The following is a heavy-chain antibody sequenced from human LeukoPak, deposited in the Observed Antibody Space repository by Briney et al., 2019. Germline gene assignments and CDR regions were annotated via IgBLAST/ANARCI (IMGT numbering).Heavy chain of an antibody. J-gene: IGHJ4*02. Sequence: SETLSLTCTVSGGSISSSSYYWGWIRQPPGKGLEWIGYIYYTGNTNYNPSLKSRVTLSLDTSKNQFSLRLNSVTATDTAVYYCARHASYFYSSPYADWGQGTLVTVSS. CDR2: IYYTGNT. V-gene: IGHV4-61*05. CDR3: ARHASYFYSSPYAD. D-gene: IGHD3-22*01. CDR1: GGSISSSSYY.